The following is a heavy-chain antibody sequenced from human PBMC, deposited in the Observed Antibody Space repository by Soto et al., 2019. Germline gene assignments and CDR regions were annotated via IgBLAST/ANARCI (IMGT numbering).Heavy chain of an antibody. CDR3: ARASWKFVATYYPHX. CDR1: GYSFTTYW. V-gene: IGHV5-51*01. CDR2: IYTGDSDT. J-gene: IGHJ4*02. Sequence: PGEALKISWKGSGYSFTTYWIAWVRQMPGKGMEWMVIIYTGDSDTRYSPSFQGQVTISADRSISTAYLQWSSLKASDTAMYYCARASWKFVATYYPHXWGQGTQVTVSX. D-gene: IGHD1-26*01.